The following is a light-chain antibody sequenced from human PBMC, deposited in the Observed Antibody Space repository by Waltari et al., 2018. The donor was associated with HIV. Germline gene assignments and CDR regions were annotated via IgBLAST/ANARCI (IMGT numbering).Light chain of an antibody. CDR3: SSYTTNSTVI. J-gene: IGLJ2*01. V-gene: IGLV2-14*01. CDR1: NSDVGGYNY. CDR2: EAS. Sequence: QSALTQPASVSGSPGQSITISCTGTNSDVGGYNYVSWYQQHPGKAPKLMIYEASNRPSGVSNRFAGSKSGNTASLTISGLQAEDEADYYCSSYTTNSTVIFGGGTNLTVL.